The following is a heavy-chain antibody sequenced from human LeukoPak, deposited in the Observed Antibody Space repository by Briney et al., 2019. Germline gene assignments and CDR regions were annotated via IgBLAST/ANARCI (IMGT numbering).Heavy chain of an antibody. CDR2: IYHSGST. J-gene: IGHJ6*02. D-gene: IGHD2-21*02. Sequence: SQTLSLTCAVSGGSISSGGYSWSWIRQPPGKGLEWIGYIYHSGSTYYNPSLKSRVTISVDRSKDQFSLKLSSVTAAGTAVYYCARDRAYCGGDCSHGMDVWGQGTTVTVSS. V-gene: IGHV4-30-2*01. CDR3: ARDRAYCGGDCSHGMDV. CDR1: GGSISSGGYS.